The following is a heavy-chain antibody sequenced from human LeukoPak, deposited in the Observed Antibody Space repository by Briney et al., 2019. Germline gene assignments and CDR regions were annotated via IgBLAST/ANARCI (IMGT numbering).Heavy chain of an antibody. V-gene: IGHV3-7*01. CDR2: INQGGSDK. J-gene: IGHJ4*02. CDR1: GFTFNSYW. D-gene: IGHD1-26*01. CDR3: VRESRSGSYSGY. Sequence: PGGSLRLSCAASGFTFNSYWMSWVRQAPGKGLEWVANINQGGSDKHYVDSRFTISRDNANNSLYLQMNSLRAEDTAVYYCVRESRSGSYSGYWGQGTLVTVSS.